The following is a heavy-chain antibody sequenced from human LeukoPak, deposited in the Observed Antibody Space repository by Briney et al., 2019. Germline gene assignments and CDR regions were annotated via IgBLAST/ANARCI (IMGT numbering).Heavy chain of an antibody. Sequence: GGSLRLSCAASGFTFSDYYMSWIRQAPGKGLEWVSYISSSGSTIYYADSVKGRLTISRDNAKNSLYLQMNNLRAEDTAVYHCARDLNNSGRGPGTLWGQGTLVTVSS. CDR1: GFTFSDYY. J-gene: IGHJ4*02. CDR3: ARDLNNSGRGPGTL. V-gene: IGHV3-11*04. CDR2: ISSSGSTI. D-gene: IGHD6-19*01.